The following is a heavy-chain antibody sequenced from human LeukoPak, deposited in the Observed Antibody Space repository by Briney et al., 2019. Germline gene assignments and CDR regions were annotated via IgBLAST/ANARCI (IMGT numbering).Heavy chain of an antibody. Sequence: PSETLSLTCTVSGGSISNGDHYWSWIRQPPGQDLEWIVYIYYSGSTYYNPSIQSGVTISVDTSKHQFSLKLSSVTAADTAVYYCARVTGGSGNYYPPLHYYFDYWGQGTLVTVSS. CDR3: ARVTGGSGNYYPPLHYYFDY. J-gene: IGHJ4*02. CDR1: GGSISNGDHY. CDR2: IYYSGST. D-gene: IGHD3-10*01. V-gene: IGHV4-30-4*08.